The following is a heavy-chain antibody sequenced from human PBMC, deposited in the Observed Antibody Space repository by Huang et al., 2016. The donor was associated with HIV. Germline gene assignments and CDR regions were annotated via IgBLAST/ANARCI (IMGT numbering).Heavy chain of an antibody. CDR2: LEPEEGET. D-gene: IGHD2-15*01. CDR3: ATSTPDVGAGVLRSAFDI. CDR1: GYTVSELS. J-gene: IGHJ3*02. V-gene: IGHV1-24*01. Sequence: QVQLVASGAELKKPGSSVRVSCKVSGYTVSELSLHWVRQAPEKGLEWMGGLEPEEGETIYAQRVQGRVTMTEDTSTDTAYMELSSLRPEDTAVYYCATSTPDVGAGVLRSAFDIWGQGTMVTVSS.